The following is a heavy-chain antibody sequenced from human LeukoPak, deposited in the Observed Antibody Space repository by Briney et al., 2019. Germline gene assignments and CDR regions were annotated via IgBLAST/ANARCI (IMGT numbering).Heavy chain of an antibody. V-gene: IGHV1-69*04. J-gene: IGHJ4*02. CDR3: ARDRGVDYYDSSGYYPLSFDY. D-gene: IGHD3-22*01. Sequence: SVKVSCKASGGTFSSYAISWVRRAPGQGLEWMGRVIPILGIANYAQKFQGRVTITADKSTSTAYMELSSLRSEDTAVYYCARDRGVDYYDSSGYYPLSFDYWGQGTLVTVSS. CDR2: VIPILGIA. CDR1: GGTFSSYA.